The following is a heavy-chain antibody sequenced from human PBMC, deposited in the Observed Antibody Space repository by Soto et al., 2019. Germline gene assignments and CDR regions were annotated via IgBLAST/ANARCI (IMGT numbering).Heavy chain of an antibody. Sequence: SETLSLTCAVSGGSFTSNSWWTWVRQPPGQGLEWIGEIYRTGSTNYNPSLKSRVTISLDKSENQFSMKVTSLTAADTAVYYCASRDPGTSVDYWGQGTLVTVSS. CDR2: IYRTGST. J-gene: IGHJ4*02. CDR3: ASRDPGTSVDY. V-gene: IGHV4-4*02. CDR1: GGSFTSNSW. D-gene: IGHD1-7*01.